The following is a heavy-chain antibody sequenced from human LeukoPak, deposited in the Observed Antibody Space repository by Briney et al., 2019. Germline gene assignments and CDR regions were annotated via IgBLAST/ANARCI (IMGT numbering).Heavy chain of an antibody. J-gene: IGHJ4*02. CDR2: IYSSGTT. V-gene: IGHV4-4*07. Sequence: SETLSLTCTISGGSLSPYYWNWIRQPAGKGLEWIGRIYSSGTTNYNPSLRSRVSMSVDTSKNQFSLKLSSVIAADTAVYYCARGRYGWLPFDYWGQGTLVTVSS. D-gene: IGHD3-16*01. CDR3: ARGRYGWLPFDY. CDR1: GGSLSPYY.